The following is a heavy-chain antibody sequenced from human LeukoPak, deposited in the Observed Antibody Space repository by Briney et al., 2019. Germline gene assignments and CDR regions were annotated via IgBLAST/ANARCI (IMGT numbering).Heavy chain of an antibody. CDR2: ISSGGIYI. CDR1: GFTFDTYA. Sequence: GGSLRLSCAASGFTFDTYAMTWVRQAPGKGLEWVSSISSGGIYIYYAESLRGRSTISRDNTKNFLYLQLSTLRVEDTAVYYCARDRPTGRSRGVVVQWGQGTLVTVSS. CDR3: ARDRPTGRSRGVVVQ. V-gene: IGHV3-21*01. J-gene: IGHJ4*02. D-gene: IGHD2-15*01.